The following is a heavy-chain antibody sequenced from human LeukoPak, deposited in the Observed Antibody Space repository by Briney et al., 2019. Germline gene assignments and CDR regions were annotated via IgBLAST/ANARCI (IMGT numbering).Heavy chain of an antibody. D-gene: IGHD3-9*01. Sequence: ASEKVSCKASGGTFSSYAISWVRQAPGQGLEWMGRIIPILGIANYAQKFQGRVTITADKSTSTAYMELSSLRSEDTAVYYCARDFEAWDYYYGMDVWGQGTTVTVSS. V-gene: IGHV1-69*04. CDR1: GGTFSSYA. CDR3: ARDFEAWDYYYGMDV. J-gene: IGHJ6*02. CDR2: IIPILGIA.